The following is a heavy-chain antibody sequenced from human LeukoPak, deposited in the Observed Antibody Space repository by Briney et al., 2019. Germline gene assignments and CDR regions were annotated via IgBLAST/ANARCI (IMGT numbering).Heavy chain of an antibody. CDR3: ARERGDLRGDAFDI. J-gene: IGHJ3*02. D-gene: IGHD3-10*01. V-gene: IGHV4-4*07. CDR2: IYSSGNT. CDR1: GVSFSTYY. Sequence: SETLSLTCTVSGVSFSTYYWTWIRQPAGKGLEWIGRIYSSGNTNYNPSLESRVTMSIDTSKNQFSLKLTSVTAADTAMYYCARERGDLRGDAFDIWGQGTMVTVSS.